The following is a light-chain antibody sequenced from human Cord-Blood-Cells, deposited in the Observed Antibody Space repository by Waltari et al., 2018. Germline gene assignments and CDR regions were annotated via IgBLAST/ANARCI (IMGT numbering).Light chain of an antibody. CDR3: QQSYSTPIT. J-gene: IGKJ5*01. V-gene: IGKV1-39*01. CDR2: VSS. Sequence: DIQMTQSPSSFSASVVDRVTITCRSSQSISSYLNWYQQKPGKAPKLLIYVSSSLQSGVPASFSRGGSGTDFALTMSSLQPEDFATYYCQQSYSTPITFGQGTRLEIK. CDR1: QSISSY.